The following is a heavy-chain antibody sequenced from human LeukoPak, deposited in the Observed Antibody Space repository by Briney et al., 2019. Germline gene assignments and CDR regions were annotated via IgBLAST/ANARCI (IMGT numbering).Heavy chain of an antibody. V-gene: IGHV3-48*03. CDR1: GFTFSSYE. Sequence: GGSLRLSCAASGFTFSSYEMNWVRQAPGKGLEWVSYISSSGSTIYYADSVKGRFTISRDNAKNSLYLQMNSLRAEDTAVYYCAELGISMIGDVWGKGTTVTISS. CDR2: ISSSGSTI. CDR3: AELGISMIGDV. J-gene: IGHJ6*04. D-gene: IGHD3-10*02.